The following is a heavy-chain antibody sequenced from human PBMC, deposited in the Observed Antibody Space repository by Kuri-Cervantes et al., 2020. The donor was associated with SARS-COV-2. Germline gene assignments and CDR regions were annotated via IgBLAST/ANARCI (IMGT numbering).Heavy chain of an antibody. CDR2: IRYDGSNK. CDR3: AKDLDYYYMDV. V-gene: IGHV3-30*02. CDR1: GFTFSSYG. J-gene: IGHJ6*03. Sequence: GESLKISCAASGFTFSSYGMHWVRQAPGKGLEWVAFIRYDGSNKYYADSVKGRFTISRDNSKSTLYLQMNSLRPEDTALYYCAKDLDYYYMDVWGKGTRVTVSS.